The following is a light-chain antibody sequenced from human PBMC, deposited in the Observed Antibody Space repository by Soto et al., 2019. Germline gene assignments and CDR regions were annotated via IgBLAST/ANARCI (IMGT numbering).Light chain of an antibody. CDR3: QQYNSYPRS. V-gene: IGKV1-5*03. CDR2: KAS. Sequence: DIQMTQSPSTLSASVGDRVTITCRASQSISSWLAWYQQKPGKAPNLLIYKASSLESGVPSRFSGSGPGTESALTISSLQPDDFATDCCQQYNSYPRSFGGGTKVESK. J-gene: IGKJ4*01. CDR1: QSISSW.